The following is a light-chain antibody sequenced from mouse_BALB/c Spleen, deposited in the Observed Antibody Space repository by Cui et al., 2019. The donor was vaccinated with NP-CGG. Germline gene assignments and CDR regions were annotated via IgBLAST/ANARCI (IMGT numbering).Light chain of an antibody. J-gene: IGLJ2*01. CDR2: GTS. Sequence: QAVVIQESAHTTSPGGTVILTCRSTTSTVTTSNYANWVQEKPDHLFTSLIRGTSDRTPGFPVRFSGSLIRDHAALTITEAQTEDDAMYFCSLWYNTHWVFGGGPKITVL. V-gene: IGLV2*02. CDR1: TSTVTTSNY. CDR3: SLWYNTHWV.